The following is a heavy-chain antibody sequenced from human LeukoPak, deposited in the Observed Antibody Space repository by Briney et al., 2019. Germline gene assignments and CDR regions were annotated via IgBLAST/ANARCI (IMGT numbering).Heavy chain of an antibody. D-gene: IGHD3-16*02. CDR3: ATLRLGQLSFDF. CDR1: GGTFNNFG. Sequence: SVKVSCKASGGTFNNFGINWVRQAPGQGLDWMGGVSPIFGAANYAQRFQGRITITADESTNTAFMEMSSLRSEDTAVYYCATLRLGQLSFDFWGQGTLVTVSS. CDR2: VSPIFGAA. J-gene: IGHJ4*02. V-gene: IGHV1-69*13.